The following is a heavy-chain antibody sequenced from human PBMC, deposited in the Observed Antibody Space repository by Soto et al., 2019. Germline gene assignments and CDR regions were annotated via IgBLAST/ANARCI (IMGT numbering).Heavy chain of an antibody. CDR3: ARALWIQLSKPYYYYGMDV. D-gene: IGHD5-18*01. J-gene: IGHJ6*02. CDR1: GYSFTSYW. CDR2: IYPGDSDT. Sequence: PGESLKISCKGSGYSFTSYWIGWVRQVPGKGLEWMGIIYPGDSDTRYSPSFQGQVTISADKSISTAYLQWSSLKASDTAMYYCARALWIQLSKPYYYYGMDVWGQGTTVTVSS. V-gene: IGHV5-51*01.